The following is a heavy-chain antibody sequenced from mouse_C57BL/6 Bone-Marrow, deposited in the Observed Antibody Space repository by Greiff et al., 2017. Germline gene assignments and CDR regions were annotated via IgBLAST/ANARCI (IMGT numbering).Heavy chain of an antibody. CDR3: ASLLAGDY. V-gene: IGHV1-82*01. J-gene: IGHJ2*01. D-gene: IGHD2-10*02. CDR2: IYPGDGDT. Sequence: VKLQQSGPELVKPGASVKISCKASGYALSSSWMNWVKQRPGKGLEWIGRIYPGDGDTNYNGKFKGKATLTADNASSTAYMQLSSLTSEDSAVYFCASLLAGDYWGQGTTLTVSS. CDR1: GYALSSSW.